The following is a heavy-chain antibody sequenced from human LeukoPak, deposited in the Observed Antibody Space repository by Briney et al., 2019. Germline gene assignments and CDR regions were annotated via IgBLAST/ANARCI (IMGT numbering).Heavy chain of an antibody. CDR1: GFTFSSYG. Sequence: PGGSLRLSCAASGFTFSSYGMHWVRQAPGKGLEWVAFIRYDGSNKYYADSVKGRFTISRDNSKNTLYLQMNSLRAEDTAVYYCAKSSSLCSSTSCYNYYYYMDVWGKGTTVTVSS. CDR2: IRYDGSNK. J-gene: IGHJ6*03. D-gene: IGHD2-2*01. CDR3: AKSSSLCSSTSCYNYYYYMDV. V-gene: IGHV3-30*02.